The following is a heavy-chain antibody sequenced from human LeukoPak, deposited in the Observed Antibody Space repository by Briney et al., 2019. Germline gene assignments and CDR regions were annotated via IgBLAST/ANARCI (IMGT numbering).Heavy chain of an antibody. V-gene: IGHV4-59*01. J-gene: IGHJ6*03. CDR3: ARGRVSSSTWYSTYYYYYYMDV. CDR1: DDSITMYY. D-gene: IGHD1-1*01. Sequence: SETLSLTCTVSDDSITMYYWTWIRQPPGKGLEWIGYVDHTGSTNFNPSLNGRVSISRDTTKNLFSLRLRSVTAADTAVYFCARGRVSSSTWYSTYYYYYYMDVWGKGTTVTISS. CDR2: VDHTGST.